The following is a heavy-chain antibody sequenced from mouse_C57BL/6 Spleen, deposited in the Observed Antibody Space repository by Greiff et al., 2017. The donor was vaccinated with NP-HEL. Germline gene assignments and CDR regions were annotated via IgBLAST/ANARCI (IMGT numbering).Heavy chain of an antibody. V-gene: IGHV5-16*01. CDR2: LNYDGSST. CDR3: ARGNYGSSSYYFDY. Sequence: EVKLVESEGGLVQPGSSMKLSCTASGFTFSDYYMAWVRQVPEKGLEWVANLNYDGSSTYYLDSLKSRFIISRDNAKNILYLQMSSLKSEDTATYYCARGNYGSSSYYFDYWGQGTTRTVSS. D-gene: IGHD1-1*01. J-gene: IGHJ2*01. CDR1: GFTFSDYY.